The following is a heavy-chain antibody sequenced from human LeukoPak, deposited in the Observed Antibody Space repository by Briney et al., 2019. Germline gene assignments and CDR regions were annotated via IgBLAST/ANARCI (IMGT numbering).Heavy chain of an antibody. D-gene: IGHD3-10*01. CDR2: MNPNSGNT. J-gene: IGHJ4*02. CDR1: GYTFTSYD. CDR3: ARVVGELSKGLFDY. V-gene: IGHV1-8*01. Sequence: ASVKVSCKASGYTFTSYDINWVRQATGQGLEWMGWMNPNSGNTGYAQKFQGRVTMTRDTSISTAYMELSRLRSDDTAVYYCARVVGELSKGLFDYWGQGTLVTVSS.